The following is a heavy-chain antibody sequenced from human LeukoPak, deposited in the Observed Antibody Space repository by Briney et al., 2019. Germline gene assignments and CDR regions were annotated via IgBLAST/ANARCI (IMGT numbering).Heavy chain of an antibody. CDR2: ISAYNGNT. CDR1: GYTFTSYG. D-gene: IGHD2-2*01. CDR3: ARPIYCSSTSCYAGLDY. J-gene: IGHJ4*02. Sequence: VASVKVSCKASGYTFTSYGISWVRQAPGQGLEWMGWISAYNGNTNYAQKLQGRVTMTTDTSTSTAYMELRSLRSDDTAVYYCARPIYCSSTSCYAGLDYWGQGTLVTVSS. V-gene: IGHV1-18*01.